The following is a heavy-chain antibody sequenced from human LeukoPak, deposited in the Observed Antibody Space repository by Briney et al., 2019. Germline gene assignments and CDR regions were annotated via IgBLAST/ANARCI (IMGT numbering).Heavy chain of an antibody. CDR3: ARLKSGAFDI. J-gene: IGHJ3*02. V-gene: IGHV4-59*10. CDR1: GGSFSAYY. CDR2: ICSSGST. Sequence: PSETLSLTCAVYGGSFSAYYWSCIRQSPGKGREWSGRICSSGSTNYNPSLKSRVTMSVGTSKKQCSLRLSSVTAADTAVYYCARLKSGAFDIWGQGTMVTVSS.